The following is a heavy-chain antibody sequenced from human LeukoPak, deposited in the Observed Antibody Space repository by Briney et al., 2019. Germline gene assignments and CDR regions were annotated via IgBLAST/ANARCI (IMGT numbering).Heavy chain of an antibody. CDR2: VSGTGDKT. D-gene: IGHD6-6*01. J-gene: IGHJ6*03. CDR1: EFTFSRFA. Sequence: GGSLTLSCVPSEFTFSRFAMRWVRQAPGRGLEWISSVSGTGDKTHYTDSVKGRFTISRDNSKNTLYLHMSALSAADTAVYYCAKPSIPARPFLTYLYYYLDVWGEGTTVIVSS. CDR3: AKPSIPARPFLTYLYYYLDV. V-gene: IGHV3-23*01.